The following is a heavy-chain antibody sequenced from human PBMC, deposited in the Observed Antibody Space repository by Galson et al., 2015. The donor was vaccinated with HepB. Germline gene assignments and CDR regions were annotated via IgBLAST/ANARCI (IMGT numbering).Heavy chain of an antibody. CDR3: AKDSGAGWYNFI. V-gene: IGHV1-3*04. J-gene: IGHJ4*02. D-gene: IGHD6-19*01. CDR1: GYILNNYA. CDR2: INTASGDA. Sequence: KVSCKASGYILNNYAMHWVRRAPGQRLEWMGWINTASGDAQYSQQFQGRVSITRDTSASTVYMELTSLTPEDTSVYYCAKDSGAGWYNFIWGQGTLVTVSS.